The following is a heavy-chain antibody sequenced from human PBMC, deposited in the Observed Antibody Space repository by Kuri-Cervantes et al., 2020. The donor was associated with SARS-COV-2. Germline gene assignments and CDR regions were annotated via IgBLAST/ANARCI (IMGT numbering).Heavy chain of an antibody. V-gene: IGHV4-39*01. CDR2: IYYSGST. J-gene: IGHJ6*04. CDR1: GGSISSSSYY. Sequence: GSLRLSCTVSGGSISSSSYYWGWIRQPPGKGLEWIGSIYYSGSTYYNPSLKSRVTISVDTSKNQFSPKLSSVTAADTAVYYCARPGGFLDVWGKGTTVTVSS. D-gene: IGHD4-23*01. CDR3: ARPGGFLDV.